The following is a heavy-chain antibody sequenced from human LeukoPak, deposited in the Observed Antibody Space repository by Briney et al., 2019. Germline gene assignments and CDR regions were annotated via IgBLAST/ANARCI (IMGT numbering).Heavy chain of an antibody. CDR2: ISYDGSNK. V-gene: IGHV3-30*18. D-gene: IGHD3-22*01. J-gene: IGHJ4*02. Sequence: GGSLRLSCAASGFTFSSYGMHWVRQAPGKGLEWVAVISYDGSNKYYADSVKGRFTISRDNSKNTLYLQMNSLRAEDTAVYYCAKPRIHYYDSSGYSGWGYYFDYWGQGTLVTVSS. CDR1: GFTFSSYG. CDR3: AKPRIHYYDSSGYSGWGYYFDY.